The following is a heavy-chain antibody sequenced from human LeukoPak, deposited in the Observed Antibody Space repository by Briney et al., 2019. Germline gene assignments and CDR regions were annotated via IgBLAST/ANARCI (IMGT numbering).Heavy chain of an antibody. CDR1: GFPFTNYW. V-gene: IGHV3-7*01. CDR2: IKQDGSEK. J-gene: IGHJ4*02. D-gene: IGHD3-3*01. Sequence: GASLRLSCAASGFPFTNYWMSWVRQAPGKGLEWVANIKQDGSEKYYVDSVKGRFTISRDNAQSSLYLQMNSLRAEDTAVYFCARGGGDFWSSYYSGYYFDYWGQGTLVTVSS. CDR3: ARGGGDFWSSYYSGYYFDY.